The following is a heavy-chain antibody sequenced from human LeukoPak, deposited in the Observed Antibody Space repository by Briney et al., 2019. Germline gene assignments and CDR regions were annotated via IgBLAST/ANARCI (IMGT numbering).Heavy chain of an antibody. CDR1: GGTFSSYA. D-gene: IGHD1-26*01. CDR3: ARALWEWEDDAFDI. J-gene: IGHJ3*02. V-gene: IGHV1-69*05. Sequence: GASVKVSCKASGGTFSSYAISWVRQAPGQGLEWMGGIIPIFGTANYAQKFQGRVTITTDESMSTAYMELSSLRSEDTAVYYCARALWEWEDDAFDIWGQGTMVTVSS. CDR2: IIPIFGTA.